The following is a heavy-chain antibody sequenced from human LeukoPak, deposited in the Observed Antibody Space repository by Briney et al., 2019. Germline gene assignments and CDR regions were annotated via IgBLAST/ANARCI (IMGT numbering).Heavy chain of an antibody. Sequence: ASVRVSCKSSGYTFTGYDINWVRQATGQGLEWMGWMNPNTGDTGYAQKFQGRVTMTRNSSIDTAYMELSGLRSEDTAVYYCTRGSLSGSSRDYWGQGTLLTVSS. CDR1: GYTFTGYD. V-gene: IGHV1-8*01. CDR2: MNPNTGDT. CDR3: TRGSLSGSSRDY. J-gene: IGHJ4*02. D-gene: IGHD1-26*01.